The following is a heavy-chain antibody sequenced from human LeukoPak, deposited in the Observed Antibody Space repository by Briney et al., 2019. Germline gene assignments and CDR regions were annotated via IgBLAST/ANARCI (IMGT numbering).Heavy chain of an antibody. CDR1: GFSLSTTGVG. V-gene: IGHV2-5*02. J-gene: IGHJ5*02. CDR2: IYWDDDK. Sequence: VSGPALVKPTQTLTLTCTFSGFSLSTTGVGVGWIRQPPGKALEWLALIYWDDDKRYSPSLKSRLTVTKDTSKNQVVLTMTNMDPVDTATYYCAQSRRIGQVRGTSNWFDPWGQGTLVTVSS. CDR3: AQSRRIGQVRGTSNWFDP. D-gene: IGHD3-10*01.